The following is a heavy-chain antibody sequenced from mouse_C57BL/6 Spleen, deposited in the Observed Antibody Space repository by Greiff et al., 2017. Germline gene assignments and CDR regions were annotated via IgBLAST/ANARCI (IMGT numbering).Heavy chain of an antibody. CDR3: ARALYDFDFDY. D-gene: IGHD2-3*01. Sequence: ESGPGLVKPSQSLSLTCSVTGYSITSGYYWNWIRQFPGNKLEWMGYISYDGSNNYNPSLKNRISITRDTSKNQFFLKLNSVTTEDTATYYCARALYDFDFDYWGQGATLPVSS. CDR2: ISYDGSN. CDR1: GYSITSGYY. J-gene: IGHJ2*01. V-gene: IGHV3-6*01.